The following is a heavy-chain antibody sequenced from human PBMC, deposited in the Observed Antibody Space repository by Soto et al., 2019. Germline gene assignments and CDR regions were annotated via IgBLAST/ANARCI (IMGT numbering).Heavy chain of an antibody. CDR2: IYYSGST. D-gene: IGHD4-4*01. V-gene: IGHV4-31*03. J-gene: IGHJ5*02. Sequence: QVHLQESGPGLVKPSQTLSLTCTVSGGSISSGGYYWSWIRQHPGKGLEWIGYIYYSGSTYYNTSLKSRVTISVATSKYQFSLKLSSVTAADTAVYYCAREGPSWVRSNSVNWFDPWGQGTLVTVSS. CDR1: GGSISSGGYY. CDR3: AREGPSWVRSNSVNWFDP.